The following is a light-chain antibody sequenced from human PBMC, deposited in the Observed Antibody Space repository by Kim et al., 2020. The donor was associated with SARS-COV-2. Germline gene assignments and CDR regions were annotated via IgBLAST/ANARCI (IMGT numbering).Light chain of an antibody. CDR2: EDS. J-gene: IGLJ1*01. CDR1: KLGDKY. Sequence: VSPGQTASITCSGDKLGDKYVCWYQQKPGQSPVRVIYEDSRRPSGIPERFSGSNSGNTATLTISGTQAMDEADYYCQAWDSSTNYVFGTGTKVTVL. V-gene: IGLV3-1*01. CDR3: QAWDSSTNYV.